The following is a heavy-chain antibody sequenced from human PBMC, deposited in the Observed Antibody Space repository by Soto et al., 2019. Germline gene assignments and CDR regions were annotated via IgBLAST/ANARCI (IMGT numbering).Heavy chain of an antibody. V-gene: IGHV1-69*01. CDR2: IIPMFGTS. CDR3: ARRSCRSTSCYKEYYFDL. CDR1: GGTFSGYA. D-gene: IGHD2-2*02. J-gene: IGHJ4*02. Sequence: QVQLVQSGAEVKKPGSSVKVSCKASGGTFSGYAISWVRQAPGQGLEWMGEIIPMFGTSNYAQKFQGRVTITADESTSTAYMELSSLRSEDTAVYYCARRSCRSTSCYKEYYFDLWGQGALVTVSS.